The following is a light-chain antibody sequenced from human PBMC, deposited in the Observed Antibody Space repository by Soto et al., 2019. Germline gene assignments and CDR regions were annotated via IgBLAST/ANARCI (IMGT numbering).Light chain of an antibody. CDR3: CSYAGNHNYV. CDR1: SSDVGSYNL. J-gene: IGLJ1*01. V-gene: IGLV2-23*01. Sequence: QSALTQPASVSGSPGQSITISCTGTSSDVGSYNLVSWYQQHPGKAPKLMIYEGSKRPSGVSNRFSGSKSGNTASLTISGLQAEDEADYYCCSYAGNHNYVFGTGTKLTVL. CDR2: EGS.